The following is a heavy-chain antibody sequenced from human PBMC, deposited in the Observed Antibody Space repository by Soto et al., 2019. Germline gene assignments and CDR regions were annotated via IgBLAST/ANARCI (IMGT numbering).Heavy chain of an antibody. CDR2: ISAYNGNT. CDR1: GYTFTSYG. J-gene: IGHJ4*02. CDR3: ARDASGYDSGFDY. D-gene: IGHD5-12*01. V-gene: IGHV1-18*01. Sequence: SVKVYCKTSGYTFTSYGTSGVGQAPGQGLEWMGWISAYNGNTNYAQKLQGRVTMTTDTSTSTAYMELRSLRSDDTAVYYCARDASGYDSGFDYWGQGTLVTVSS.